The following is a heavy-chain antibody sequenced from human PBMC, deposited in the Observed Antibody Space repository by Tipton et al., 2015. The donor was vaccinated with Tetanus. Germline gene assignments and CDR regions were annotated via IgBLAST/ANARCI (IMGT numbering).Heavy chain of an antibody. J-gene: IGHJ5*02. D-gene: IGHD4-17*01. CDR3: ARGYTYGFRHTWIDP. V-gene: IGHV3-30-3*01. CDR1: GFSFSSYA. CDR2: IAYDGSSP. Sequence: QLVQSGGGVVQPGRSLRLSCAASGFSFSSYAMHWVRQAPGKGLEWVAVIAYDGSSPNYADSVKGRLTISRDNSNNTLYLQMNSLRLEDSAIYYCARGYTYGFRHTWIDPWGQGTLVTVSS.